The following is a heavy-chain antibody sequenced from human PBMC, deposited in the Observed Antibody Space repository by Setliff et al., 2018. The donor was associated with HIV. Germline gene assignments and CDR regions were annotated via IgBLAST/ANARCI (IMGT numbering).Heavy chain of an antibody. J-gene: IGHJ1*01. D-gene: IGHD6-6*01. Sequence: SETLSLTCTVSGDSINNYYWNWIRQPAGKGLEWIGRIHSSGSANYSPSLESRVTMSIDTSKSQFSLRLTSVTAADTAVYYCASFDLSTTSSADWGQGALVTVSS. CDR2: IHSSGSA. CDR3: ASFDLSTTSSAD. CDR1: GDSINNYY. V-gene: IGHV4-4*07.